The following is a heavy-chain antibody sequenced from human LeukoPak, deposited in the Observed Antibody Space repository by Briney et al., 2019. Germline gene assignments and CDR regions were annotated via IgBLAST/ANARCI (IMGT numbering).Heavy chain of an antibody. CDR2: TSWNSGSI. CDR3: AKESSGWYYFDY. CDR1: GFTFDDYA. D-gene: IGHD6-19*01. Sequence: GRSLRLSCAASGFTFDDYAMHWVRQAPGKGLEWVSGTSWNSGSIGYADSVKGRFTISRDNAKNSLYLQMNSLRAEDTALYYCAKESSGWYYFDYWGQGTLVTVSS. V-gene: IGHV3-9*01. J-gene: IGHJ4*02.